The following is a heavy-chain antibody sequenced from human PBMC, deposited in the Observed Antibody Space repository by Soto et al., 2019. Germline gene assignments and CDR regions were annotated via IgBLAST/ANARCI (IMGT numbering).Heavy chain of an antibody. Sequence: QVQLVESGGGVVQPGRSLRLSCAASGFTFSSYAMHWVRQAPGKGLEWVAVISYDGSNKYYADSVKGRFTISRDNSKNXLYLQMNSLRAEDTAVYYCARDPVLAFVAAYYFDYWGQGTLVTVSS. CDR2: ISYDGSNK. CDR3: ARDPVLAFVAAYYFDY. CDR1: GFTFSSYA. V-gene: IGHV3-30-3*01. J-gene: IGHJ4*02. D-gene: IGHD6-19*01.